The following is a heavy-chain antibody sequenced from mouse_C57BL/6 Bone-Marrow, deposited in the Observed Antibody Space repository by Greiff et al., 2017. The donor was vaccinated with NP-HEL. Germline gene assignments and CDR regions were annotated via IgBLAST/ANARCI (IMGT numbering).Heavy chain of an antibody. V-gene: IGHV1-61*01. J-gene: IGHJ4*01. CDR1: GYTFTSYW. D-gene: IGHD2-13*01. CDR3: ARKWGLHAMDY. Sequence: QVQLHQPGAELVRPGSSVKLSCKASGYTFTSYWMDWVKQRPGQGLEWIGNIYPSDSETHYNQKFKDKATLTVDKSSSTAYMQLSSLTSEDSAVYYCARKWGLHAMDYWGQGTSVTVSS. CDR2: IYPSDSET.